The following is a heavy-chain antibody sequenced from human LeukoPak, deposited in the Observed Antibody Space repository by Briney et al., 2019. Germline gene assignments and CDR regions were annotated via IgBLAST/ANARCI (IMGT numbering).Heavy chain of an antibody. CDR1: GFAFSNAW. V-gene: IGHV3-15*01. D-gene: IGHD3-9*01. CDR3: TTGRYFDWLLCNY. Sequence: GGSLRLSCAASGFAFSNAWMSWVRQAPGKGLEWVGRIKTKADGGTADYAAPVKGRFTISRDDSKNTLFLQMNSLRTEDTAVYFCTTGRYFDWLLCNYWGQGTLVTVSS. J-gene: IGHJ4*02. CDR2: IKTKADGGTA.